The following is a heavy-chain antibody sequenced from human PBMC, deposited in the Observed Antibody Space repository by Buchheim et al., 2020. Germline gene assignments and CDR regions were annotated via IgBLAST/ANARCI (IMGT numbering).Heavy chain of an antibody. Sequence: QVQLQESGPGLVKPSETLSLTCTVSGGSISSYYWSWIRQPPGKGLEWIGYIYYSGSTNYNPSLKSRVTITVDPSKNPFSLKLSSVTAADTAVYYCAKGDYCSSTSCYGSYYYYGMDVWGQGTT. CDR2: IYYSGST. J-gene: IGHJ6*02. CDR3: AKGDYCSSTSCYGSYYYYGMDV. CDR1: GGSISSYY. V-gene: IGHV4-59*01. D-gene: IGHD2-2*01.